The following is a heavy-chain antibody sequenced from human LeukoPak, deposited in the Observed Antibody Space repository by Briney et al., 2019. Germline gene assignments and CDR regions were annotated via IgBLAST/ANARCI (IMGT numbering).Heavy chain of an antibody. CDR2: IYYSGST. V-gene: IGHV4-59*01. J-gene: IGHJ6*03. Sequence: SETLSLTCTVSGGSISNYYWSWIRQPAGKGLEWIGYIYYSGSTNYSPSLKSRVTISVDTSKNQFSLKLSSVTAADTAVYYCARVGYSYGLPDYYMDVWGRGTTVTVSS. D-gene: IGHD5-18*01. CDR1: GGSISNYY. CDR3: ARVGYSYGLPDYYMDV.